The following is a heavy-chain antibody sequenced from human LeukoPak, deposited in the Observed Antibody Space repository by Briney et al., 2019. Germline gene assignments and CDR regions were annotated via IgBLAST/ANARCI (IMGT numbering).Heavy chain of an antibody. J-gene: IGHJ4*02. CDR1: GFTFSDYS. Sequence: GGSLRLSCAASGFTFSDYSMKWVRQAPGKGLEWVSSISSSSSYIYYAGSVKGRFTISRDNAKNSLYLQMNSLRAEDTAVYYCARGVVVTGLDYWGQGTLVTVSS. D-gene: IGHD2-2*01. CDR3: ARGVVVTGLDY. CDR2: ISSSSSYI. V-gene: IGHV3-21*01.